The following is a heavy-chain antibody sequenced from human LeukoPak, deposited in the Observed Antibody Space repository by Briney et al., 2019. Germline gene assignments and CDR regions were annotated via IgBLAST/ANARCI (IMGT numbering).Heavy chain of an antibody. CDR1: GGSISSSNW. CDR3: ARDRGPYYYDSSGHDAFDI. V-gene: IGHV4-4*02. D-gene: IGHD3-22*01. J-gene: IGHJ3*02. CDR2: IYHSGST. Sequence: SETLSLTCAVSGGSISSSNWWSWVRQPPGKGLEWIGEIYHSGSTNYNPSLKSRVTISVDKSKNQFSLKLSSVTAADTAVYYCARDRGPYYYDSSGHDAFDIWGQGIMVTVSS.